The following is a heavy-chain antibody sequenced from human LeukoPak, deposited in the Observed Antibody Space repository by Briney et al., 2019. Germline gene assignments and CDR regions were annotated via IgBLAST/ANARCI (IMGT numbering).Heavy chain of an antibody. V-gene: IGHV3-7*01. CDR2: INQGGNEK. CDR1: GFPFSSYW. Sequence: GGSLRLSCAASGFPFSSYWMSWVRPAPEKGLEWVANINQGGNEKYYVDSVRGRFTISRDNAKNSLYLQMNSLRADDTAVYYCARDVTALDSWGQGTLVTVSS. D-gene: IGHD2-2*01. CDR3: ARDVTALDS. J-gene: IGHJ4*02.